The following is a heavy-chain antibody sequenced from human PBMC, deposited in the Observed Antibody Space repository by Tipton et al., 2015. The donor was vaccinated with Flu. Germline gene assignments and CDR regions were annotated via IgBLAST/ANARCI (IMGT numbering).Heavy chain of an antibody. CDR3: AKDRDSGSYYFYAMDV. Sequence: SLRLSCAASRFTFDDYAMHWVRQAPGKGLEWVSGISRNSGNIGYADSVKGRFTISRDNARASLYLQMNSLSPEDTAVYYCAKDRDSGSYYFYAMDVGGQGTTVIVSS. CDR2: ISRNSGNI. D-gene: IGHD1-26*01. CDR1: RFTFDDYA. V-gene: IGHV3-9*01. J-gene: IGHJ6*02.